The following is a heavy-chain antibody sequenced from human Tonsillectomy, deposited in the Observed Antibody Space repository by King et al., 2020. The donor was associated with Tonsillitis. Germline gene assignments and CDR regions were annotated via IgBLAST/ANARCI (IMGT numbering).Heavy chain of an antibody. Sequence: NWSWIRLPAGKVLECMGYIYYSGSTNYNPSLKSRVTISVDTSKNQSSLQRSSVTAADTAVYYCARQNAGYYYNCSGWSDAFDILGQRTMVTVSS. CDR1: N. V-gene: IGHV4-59*08. CDR3: ARQNAGYYYNCSGWSDAFDI. J-gene: IGHJ3*02. CDR2: IYYSGST. D-gene: IGHD3-22*01.